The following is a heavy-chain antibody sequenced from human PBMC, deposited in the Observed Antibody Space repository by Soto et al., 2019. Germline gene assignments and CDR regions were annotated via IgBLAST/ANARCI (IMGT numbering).Heavy chain of an antibody. D-gene: IGHD2-15*01. Sequence: QVQLVESGGGVVQPGRSLRLSCAASGFTFSSYGMHWVRQAPGKGLEWVAVIWYDGSNKYYADSVKGRFTISRDNSKNTLYLQMNSLRAEDTGVYYCARSLGYCSGGSCYLGEFDYWGQGTLVTVSS. V-gene: IGHV3-33*01. J-gene: IGHJ4*02. CDR2: IWYDGSNK. CDR3: ARSLGYCSGGSCYLGEFDY. CDR1: GFTFSSYG.